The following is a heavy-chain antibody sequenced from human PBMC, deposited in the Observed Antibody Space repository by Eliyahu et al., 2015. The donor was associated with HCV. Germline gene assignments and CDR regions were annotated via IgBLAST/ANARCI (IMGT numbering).Heavy chain of an antibody. D-gene: IGHD3-3*01. CDR3: ARHSTYYDFWSGYYPPGWFDP. CDR2: IYYSGST. J-gene: IGHJ5*02. Sequence: QLQLQESGPGLVKPSETLSLTCTVSGGSISSSSYYWGWIRQPPGKGLEWIGSIYYSGSTYYNPSLKSRVTISVDTSKNQFSLKLSSVTAADTAVYYCARHSTYYDFWSGYYPPGWFDPWGQGTLVTVSS. V-gene: IGHV4-39*01. CDR1: GGSISSSSYY.